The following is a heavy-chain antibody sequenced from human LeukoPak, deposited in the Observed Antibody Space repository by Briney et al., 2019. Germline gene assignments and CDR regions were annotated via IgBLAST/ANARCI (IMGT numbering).Heavy chain of an antibody. Sequence: PGGSLRLSCAASGFTFSSYWMSWVRQAPGKGLEWVANIKQDGSEKYYVDSVKGRFTISRDNAKNSLYLQMNSLRAEDTAVYYCARDQRRRKLLWLGESHYYYYYMDVWGKGTTVTVSS. CDR3: ARDQRRRKLLWLGESHYYYYYMDV. V-gene: IGHV3-7*01. CDR1: GFTFSSYW. J-gene: IGHJ6*03. D-gene: IGHD3-10*01. CDR2: IKQDGSEK.